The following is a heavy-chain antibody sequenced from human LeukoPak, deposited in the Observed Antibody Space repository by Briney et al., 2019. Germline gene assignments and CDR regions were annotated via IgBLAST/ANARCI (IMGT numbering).Heavy chain of an antibody. CDR3: AKGGYCSSTSCYIVGNWFDP. Sequence: GRSLRLSCAASGFTFSSYGMHWVRQAPGKGLEWVAVIWYDGSNKYYADSVKGRFTISRENSKNTLYLQMNSLRAEDTAVYYCAKGGYCSSTSCYIVGNWFDPWGQGTLVTVSS. D-gene: IGHD2-2*02. V-gene: IGHV3-33*06. CDR2: IWYDGSNK. J-gene: IGHJ5*02. CDR1: GFTFSSYG.